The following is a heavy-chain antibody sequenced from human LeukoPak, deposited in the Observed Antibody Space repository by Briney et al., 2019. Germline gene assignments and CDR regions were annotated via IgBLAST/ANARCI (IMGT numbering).Heavy chain of an antibody. CDR3: ARGVTAIPSCFDP. V-gene: IGHV1-8*01. CDR2: MNPNSGNT. Sequence: GESLKISCKASGYTFTSYDINWVRQATGQGLEWMGWMNPNSGNTGYAQKFQGRVTMTRNTSISTAYMELSSLRFEDTAVYYCARGVTAIPSCFDPWGQGTLVTVSS. J-gene: IGHJ5*02. D-gene: IGHD2-21*02. CDR1: GYTFTSYD.